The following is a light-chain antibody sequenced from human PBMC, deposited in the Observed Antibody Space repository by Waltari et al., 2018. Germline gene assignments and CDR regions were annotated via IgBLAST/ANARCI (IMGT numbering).Light chain of an antibody. CDR2: KAS. Sequence: DIQMTQSPSTLSASVGDTVPITCRASQSISNWVAWYQQKPGKAPELLIYKASTVKSGVPSRFSGNGAGTEVTLTISSLQPDDFATYYCQQYNTYWTFGQGTKVEIK. CDR1: QSISNW. J-gene: IGKJ1*01. CDR3: QQYNTYWT. V-gene: IGKV1-5*03.